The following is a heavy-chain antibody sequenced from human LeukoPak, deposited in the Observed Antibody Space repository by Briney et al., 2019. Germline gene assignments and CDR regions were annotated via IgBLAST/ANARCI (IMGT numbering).Heavy chain of an antibody. CDR3: ARGNWWLRSWIVDY. CDR2: INPSGGTT. D-gene: IGHD5-12*01. Sequence: GASVKVSCKASGYTFTSYGISWVRQAPGQGLEWMGVINPSGGTTSYAQKFQGRVTMTRDTSTSTVYMELSSLRSDDTAVYYCARGNWWLRSWIVDYWGQGTLVTVSS. V-gene: IGHV1-46*01. CDR1: GYTFTSYG. J-gene: IGHJ4*02.